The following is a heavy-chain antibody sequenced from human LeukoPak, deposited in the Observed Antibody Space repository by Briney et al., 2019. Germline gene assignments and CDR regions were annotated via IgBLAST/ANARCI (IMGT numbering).Heavy chain of an antibody. CDR1: GGSISSYY. Sequence: SETLSLTCTVSGGSISSYYWSWIRQPPGKGLEWIGYIYYSGSTNYNPSLKSRVTISVDTSKNQFPLKLSSVTAADTAVYYCARVGNWFDPWGQGTLVTVSS. CDR2: IYYSGST. J-gene: IGHJ5*02. CDR3: ARVGNWFDP. V-gene: IGHV4-59*01.